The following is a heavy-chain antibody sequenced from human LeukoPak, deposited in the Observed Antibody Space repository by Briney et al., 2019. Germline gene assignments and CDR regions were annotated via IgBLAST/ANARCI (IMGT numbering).Heavy chain of an antibody. Sequence: ASVKVSCKASGYTFTSYDINWVRQATGQGLEWMGWMNPNSGNTGYAQKFQGRVTMTTNTSISTAYMELSSLRSEDTAVYYCARREYGSGSYHLVHWGQGTLVTVSS. CDR3: ARREYGSGSYHLVH. V-gene: IGHV1-8*01. D-gene: IGHD3-10*01. CDR2: MNPNSGNT. J-gene: IGHJ4*02. CDR1: GYTFTSYD.